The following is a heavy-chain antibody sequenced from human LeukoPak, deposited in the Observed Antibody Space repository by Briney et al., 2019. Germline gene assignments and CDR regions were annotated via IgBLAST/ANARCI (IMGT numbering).Heavy chain of an antibody. CDR1: GFTFSSYS. CDR3: AKVHYPYYYYYMDV. CDR2: ISSSSSHI. D-gene: IGHD1-26*01. Sequence: PGGSLRLSCAASGFTFSSYSMNWVRQAPGKGLEWVSSISSSSSHIYYADSVKGRFTISRDNSKNTLYLQMNSLRAEDTAVYYCAKVHYPYYYYYMDVWGKGTTVTVSS. V-gene: IGHV3-21*04. J-gene: IGHJ6*03.